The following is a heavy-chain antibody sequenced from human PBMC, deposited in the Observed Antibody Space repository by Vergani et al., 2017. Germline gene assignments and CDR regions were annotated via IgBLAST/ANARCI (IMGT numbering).Heavy chain of an antibody. CDR1: GFTFSSYA. Sequence: EVQLLESGGGLVQPGGSLRLSCTASGFTFSSYAMNWVRQAPGKGLEWVSVISGSGGSTYYADSVKGRFTISRDNSKNTLYLQMNSLRAEDTAVYYCARDVAAGGFLAYWGQGTLVTVSS. CDR2: ISGSGGST. CDR3: ARDVAAGGFLAY. D-gene: IGHD3-3*01. V-gene: IGHV3-23*01. J-gene: IGHJ4*02.